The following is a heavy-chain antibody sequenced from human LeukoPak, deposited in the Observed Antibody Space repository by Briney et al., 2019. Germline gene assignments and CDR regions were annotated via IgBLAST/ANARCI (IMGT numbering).Heavy chain of an antibody. CDR2: IDTAGNT. CDR3: ARTSKVTSVMDI. Sequence: PGGSLRLSCGASGFTFSNYDMHWVRQATGXGLEWVSAIDTAGNTFYPGSVRGRFTISRENAKNSLYLQMNNVRAGDTAVYYCARTSKVTSVMDIWGQGTMVTVSS. J-gene: IGHJ3*02. D-gene: IGHD3-16*01. CDR1: GFTFSNYD. V-gene: IGHV3-13*01.